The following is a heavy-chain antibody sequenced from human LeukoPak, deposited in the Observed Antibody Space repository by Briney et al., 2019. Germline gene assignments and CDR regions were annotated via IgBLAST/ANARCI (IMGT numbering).Heavy chain of an antibody. J-gene: IGHJ4*02. CDR1: GYSFTTYW. CDR2: IYPGDSDT. CDR3: ARARYCSGGNCYAEN. D-gene: IGHD2-15*01. Sequence: GESLKISCKGSGYSFTTYWIGWVRQMPGKGLEWMGIIYPGDSDTRYSPSFQGQVTISADKSISTAYLQWSSLQASDTAMYYCARARYCSGGNCYAENWGQGTLVTVSS. V-gene: IGHV5-51*01.